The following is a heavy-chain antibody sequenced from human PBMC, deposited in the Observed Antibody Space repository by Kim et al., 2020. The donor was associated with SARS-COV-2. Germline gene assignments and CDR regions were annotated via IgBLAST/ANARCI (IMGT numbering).Heavy chain of an antibody. V-gene: IGHV3-30*18. Sequence: GGSLRLSCAASGFTFSSYGMHWVRQAPGKGLEWVAVISYDGSNKYYADSVKGRFTISRDNSKNTLYLQMNSLRAEDTAVYYCAKDPCSGGSCYSKGPYFYWGQGTLVTVSS. D-gene: IGHD2-15*01. CDR3: AKDPCSGGSCYSKGPYFY. J-gene: IGHJ4*02. CDR1: GFTFSSYG. CDR2: ISYDGSNK.